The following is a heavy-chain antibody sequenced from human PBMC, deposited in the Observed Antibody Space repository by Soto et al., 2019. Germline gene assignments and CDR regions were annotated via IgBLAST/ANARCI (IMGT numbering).Heavy chain of an antibody. D-gene: IGHD3-3*01. CDR3: ARGPPYYDFAYNPPYYFDY. CDR1: GGSISSYY. CDR2: IYYSGST. J-gene: IGHJ4*02. Sequence: SETLSLTCTVSGGSISSYYWSWIRQPPGKGLEWIGYIYYSGSTNYNPSLKSRVTISVDTSKNQFSLKLSSVTAADTAVYYCARGPPYYDFAYNPPYYFDYWGQGTLVTVSS. V-gene: IGHV4-59*01.